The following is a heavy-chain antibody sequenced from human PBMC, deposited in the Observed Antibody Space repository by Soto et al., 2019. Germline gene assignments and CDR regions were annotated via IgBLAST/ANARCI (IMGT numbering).Heavy chain of an antibody. J-gene: IGHJ4*02. CDR2: MNPNSGNT. V-gene: IGHV1-8*01. Sequence: QVQLVQSGAEVKKPGASVKVSCKASGYTFTSYDINWVRQATGQGLEWMGWMNPNSGNTGYAQKFQGRVTMTRNTSINTAYMELSSLRSEDTAVYYCARDTTDYYGYLVWGQGTLVTVSS. D-gene: IGHD3-10*01. CDR3: ARDTTDYYGYLV. CDR1: GYTFTSYD.